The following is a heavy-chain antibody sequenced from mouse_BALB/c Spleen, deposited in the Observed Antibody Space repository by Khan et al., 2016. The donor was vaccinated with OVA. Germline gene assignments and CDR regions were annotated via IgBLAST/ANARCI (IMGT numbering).Heavy chain of an antibody. CDR2: IDPTTGYT. CDR1: GYTFTTYW. Sequence: QVQLQQPGAELAKPGASMKMSCKASGYTFTTYWMHWVKQRSGQGLEWIGYIDPTTGYTEYNQKFKDRATLTTDKSSSTAYMQLSSLTSEDSAVYDCARRGLYGIFAYWGQETLVTVSA. D-gene: IGHD2-1*01. V-gene: IGHV1-7*01. CDR3: ARRGLYGIFAY. J-gene: IGHJ3*01.